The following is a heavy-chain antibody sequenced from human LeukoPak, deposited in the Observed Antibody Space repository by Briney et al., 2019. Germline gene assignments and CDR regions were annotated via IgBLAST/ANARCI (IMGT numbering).Heavy chain of an antibody. CDR1: GGSFSGYY. V-gene: IGHV4-34*01. Sequence: SETLSLTCAVYGGSFSGYYWSWIRQPPGKGLEWIGEINHSGSTNYNPSLKSRVTISVDTSKNQFPLKLSSVTAADTAVYYCAREPLWFGEFYFDYWGQGTLVTVSS. J-gene: IGHJ4*02. CDR2: INHSGST. D-gene: IGHD3-10*01. CDR3: AREPLWFGEFYFDY.